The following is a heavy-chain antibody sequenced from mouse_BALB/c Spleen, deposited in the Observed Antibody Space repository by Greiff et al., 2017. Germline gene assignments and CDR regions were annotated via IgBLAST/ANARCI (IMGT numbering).Heavy chain of an antibody. J-gene: IGHJ2*01. D-gene: IGHD1-1*01. CDR1: GFNIKDTY. CDR2: IDPANGNT. Sequence: EVQLQQSGAELVKPGASVKLSCTASGFNIKDTYMHWVKQRPEQGLEWIGRIDPANGNTKYDPKFKGKATFTADTSSNTAYMQLSSLTSEDSAVYYCASGPYYYGSSYSYYFDYWGQGTTLTVSS. V-gene: IGHV14-3*02. CDR3: ASGPYYYGSSYSYYFDY.